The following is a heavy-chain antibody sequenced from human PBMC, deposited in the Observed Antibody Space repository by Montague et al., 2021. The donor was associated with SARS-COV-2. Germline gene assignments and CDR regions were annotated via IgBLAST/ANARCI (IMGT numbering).Heavy chain of an antibody. V-gene: IGHV4-59*01. CDR3: ARGDGHYYGSGTYPYY. CDR1: GGSITSYY. CDR2: IYYSGST. J-gene: IGHJ4*02. D-gene: IGHD3-10*01. Sequence: SETLSLTCTVSGGSITSYYWSWIRQPPGKGLEYIGYIYYSGSTNXNPSLKSRVTMSVDTSKNQFSLKLSSVTAADTAVYYCARGDGHYYGSGTYPYYSGQGTLVTVS.